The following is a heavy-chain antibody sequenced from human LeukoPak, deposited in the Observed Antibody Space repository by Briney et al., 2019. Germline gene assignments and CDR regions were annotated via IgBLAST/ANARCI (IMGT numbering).Heavy chain of an antibody. V-gene: IGHV4-30-4*01. CDR3: ASGLGEAVAGYYGMDV. D-gene: IGHD6-19*01. CDR2: IYYSGST. CDR1: GGSINSGDYF. J-gene: IGHJ6*02. Sequence: PSETLSLTCTVSGGSINSGDYFWSWIRQPPGKGLEWIGYIYYSGSTNYNPSLKSRVTISVDTSKNQFSLKLSSVTAADTAVYYCASGLGEAVAGYYGMDVWGQGTTVTVSS.